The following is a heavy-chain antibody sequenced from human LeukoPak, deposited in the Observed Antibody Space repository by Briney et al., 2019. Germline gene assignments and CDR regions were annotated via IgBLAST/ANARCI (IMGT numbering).Heavy chain of an antibody. Sequence: PGGSLRLSCAASGFTFSSYGMYWLRQPPGKGLEWVAFIRYDGSNKYYADSVKGRFTISRDNSKNTLYLQMNSLRAEDTAVYYCAVYYGSGSYSHPYYYMDVWGKGTTVTISS. CDR1: GFTFSSYG. CDR3: AVYYGSGSYSHPYYYMDV. V-gene: IGHV3-30*02. D-gene: IGHD3-10*01. J-gene: IGHJ6*03. CDR2: IRYDGSNK.